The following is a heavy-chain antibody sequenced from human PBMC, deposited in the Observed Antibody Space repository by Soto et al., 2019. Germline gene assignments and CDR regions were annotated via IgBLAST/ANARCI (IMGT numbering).Heavy chain of an antibody. CDR1: GYTFINYD. D-gene: IGHD3-16*01. CDR2: MNPGSGKT. V-gene: IGHV1-8*02. Sequence: AASVKVSCKASGYTFINYDISWVRQPTGKGLEGMGWMNPGSGKTGYANKFQGRVTMTRDASTSTAHLELSSLTSEDTAGYYCARMASFGTLNWFDPWGQGTLVTVSS. CDR3: ARMASFGTLNWFDP. J-gene: IGHJ5*02.